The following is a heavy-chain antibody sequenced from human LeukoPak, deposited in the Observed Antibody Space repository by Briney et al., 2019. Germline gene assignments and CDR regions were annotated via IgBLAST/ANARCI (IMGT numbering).Heavy chain of an antibody. D-gene: IGHD3-16*01. CDR2: ISASAGST. CDR3: AKDTPGGIGLFDY. J-gene: IGHJ4*02. CDR1: GFSFSSFA. V-gene: IGHV3-23*01. Sequence: GGSLRLSCAASGFSFSSFAMSWVRQAPGKGLEWVSGISASAGSTYYADSVKGRFTISRDNSKNTLYLQMNSLRAEDTAVYYCAKDTPGGIGLFDYRGQGTLVTVSS.